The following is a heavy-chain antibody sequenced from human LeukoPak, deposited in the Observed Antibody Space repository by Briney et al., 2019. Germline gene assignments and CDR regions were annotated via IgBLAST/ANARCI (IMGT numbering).Heavy chain of an antibody. Sequence: SVKVSCKASGGTFSSYAISWVRQAPGQGLEWMGGIIPIFGTADYAQKFQGRVTITADKSTSTAYMELSSLRSEDTAVYYCARQLLCSGGSCHDYYYYMDVWGKGTTVTVSS. CDR2: IIPIFGTA. J-gene: IGHJ6*03. D-gene: IGHD2-15*01. V-gene: IGHV1-69*06. CDR3: ARQLLCSGGSCHDYYYYMDV. CDR1: GGTFSSYA.